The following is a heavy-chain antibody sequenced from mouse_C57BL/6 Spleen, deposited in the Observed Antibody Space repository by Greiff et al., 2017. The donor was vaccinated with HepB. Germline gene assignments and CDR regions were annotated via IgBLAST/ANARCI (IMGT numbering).Heavy chain of an antibody. V-gene: IGHV3-6*01. CDR2: ISYDGSN. CDR3: AIECVYYYGSSETAY. CDR1: GYSITSGYY. Sequence: DVKLQESGPGLVKPSQSLSLTCSVTGYSITSGYYWNWIRQFPGNKLEWMGYISYDGSNNYNPSLKNRISITRDTSKNQFFLKLNSVTTEDTATYDCAIECVYYYGSSETAYWGQGVLVTVSA. D-gene: IGHD1-1*01. J-gene: IGHJ3*01.